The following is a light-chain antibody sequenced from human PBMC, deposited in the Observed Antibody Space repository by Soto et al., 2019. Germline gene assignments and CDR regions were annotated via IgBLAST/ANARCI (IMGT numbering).Light chain of an antibody. V-gene: IGKV3D-7*01. J-gene: IGKJ1*01. CDR1: QSVSSNY. CDR2: GAS. Sequence: EMVLTQSPGTLSLSPGERATLSGRASQSVSSNYLAWFQQKPGKAPKLLIYGASRLQSGVPSRFSGSGSGTEFILTTTSLQPEDFATYYCLQDFNFPLTFGQGTKVDIK. CDR3: LQDFNFPLT.